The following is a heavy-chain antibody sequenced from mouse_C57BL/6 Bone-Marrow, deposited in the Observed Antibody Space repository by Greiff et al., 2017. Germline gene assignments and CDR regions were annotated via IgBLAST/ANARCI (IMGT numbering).Heavy chain of an antibody. Sequence: QVQLQQSGPELVKPGASVKISCKASGYAFSSSWMNWVKQRPGKGLEWIGRIYPGDGDTNYNGKFKGKATLTADKSSSTAYMQLSSLTSGDSAVYFCARGYYYGSSYYYFDYWGQGTTLTVSS. CDR1: GYAFSSSW. CDR3: ARGYYYGSSYYYFDY. V-gene: IGHV1-82*01. J-gene: IGHJ2*01. D-gene: IGHD1-1*01. CDR2: IYPGDGDT.